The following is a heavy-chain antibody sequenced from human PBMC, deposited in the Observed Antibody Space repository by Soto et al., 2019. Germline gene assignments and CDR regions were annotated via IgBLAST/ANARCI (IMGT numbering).Heavy chain of an antibody. J-gene: IGHJ6*02. CDR3: ARDRPNSGIAARDYYGMDV. V-gene: IGHV3-30-3*01. CDR2: ISYDGSNK. Sequence: QVQLVESGGGVVQPGRSLRLSCAASGFTFSSYAMHWVRQAPGKGLEWVAVISYDGSNKYYADSVKGRFTISRDNSKNTLYLQMNSLRAEETAVYYCARDRPNSGIAARDYYGMDVWGQGTTVTVSS. D-gene: IGHD6-6*01. CDR1: GFTFSSYA.